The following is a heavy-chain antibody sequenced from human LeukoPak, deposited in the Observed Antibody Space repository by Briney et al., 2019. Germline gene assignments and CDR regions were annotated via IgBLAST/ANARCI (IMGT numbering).Heavy chain of an antibody. CDR1: GFICSDYA. J-gene: IGHJ2*01. Sequence: QPGGSLRLSCTASGFICSDYAISWARQAPGKGLEWVAGIISSGSGGNTYYADSVKGRCTISRDNSKNILFPQMNTQRAEEPAIYSCEKDRTVRASYWYFDLWGRGTLVTASS. CDR2: IISSGSGGNT. CDR3: EKDRTVRASYWYFDL. V-gene: IGHV3-23*01. D-gene: IGHD4-17*01.